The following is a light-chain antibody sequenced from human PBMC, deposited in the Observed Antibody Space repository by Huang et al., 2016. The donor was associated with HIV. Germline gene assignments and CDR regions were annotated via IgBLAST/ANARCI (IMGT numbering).Light chain of an antibody. CDR3: QQYYSNPLT. J-gene: IGKJ4*01. CDR1: QSVLYSTNNKNY. Sequence: IVMTQSPDSLAVSLGERATINCKSSQSVLYSTNNKNYLAWYKQKAGQPPKLLVYWASTRESGVPERFSGSGSGTHFTLTISSLQAEDVAVYYCQQYYSNPLTFGGGTKVEIK. V-gene: IGKV4-1*01. CDR2: WAS.